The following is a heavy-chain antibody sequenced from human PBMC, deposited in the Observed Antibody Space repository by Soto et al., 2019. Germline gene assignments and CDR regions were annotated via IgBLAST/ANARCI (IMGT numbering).Heavy chain of an antibody. J-gene: IGHJ4*02. Sequence: PGGSLRLSCAASGFTFRDYAMNWVRQVPGKGLEWVADISGNGTEARYADSAKGRFTISRDNSKNTLYLQLNSLRVDDTAVYYCGKERRGSGWSVCNFWGQGTQVTVSS. CDR2: ISGNGTEA. CDR1: GFTFRDYA. CDR3: GKERRGSGWSVCNF. V-gene: IGHV3-23*01. D-gene: IGHD6-19*01.